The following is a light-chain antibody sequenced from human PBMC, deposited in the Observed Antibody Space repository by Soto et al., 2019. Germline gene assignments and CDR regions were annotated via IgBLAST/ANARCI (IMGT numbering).Light chain of an antibody. J-gene: IGLJ2*01. Sequence: QSVLTQPPSVSGAPGQRVTISCTGSSSNIGAGYDVQWYQQLPGTAPKLLIYGNSNRPSGVPDRFSGSKSGTSASLAITGLQAEDEADYYRQSYDSSLSGSVFGGGTKLTVL. CDR2: GNS. CDR1: SSNIGAGYD. CDR3: QSYDSSLSGSV. V-gene: IGLV1-40*01.